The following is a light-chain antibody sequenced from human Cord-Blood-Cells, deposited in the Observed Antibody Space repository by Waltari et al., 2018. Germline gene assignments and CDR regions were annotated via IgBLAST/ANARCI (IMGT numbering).Light chain of an antibody. J-gene: IGKJ4*01. CDR3: QQYYSYPPLT. CDR1: QGISSY. CDR2: AAS. V-gene: IGKV1-8*01. Sequence: AIRMTQSPSSLSASTGDRVTITCRASQGISSYLAWYQQKPGKAPKLLIYAASTLQRGVPSRFSGSGSGTDFTLTISCLQSEDFATYYCQQYYSYPPLTFGGGTKVEIK.